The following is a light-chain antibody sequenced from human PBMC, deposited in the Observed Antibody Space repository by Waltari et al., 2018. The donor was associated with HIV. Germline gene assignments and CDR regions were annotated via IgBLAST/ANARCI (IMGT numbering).Light chain of an antibody. V-gene: IGLV4-69*01. CDR3: QTWTTSIVL. CDR2: LNSDGSY. J-gene: IGLJ2*01. Sequence: QLVLTQSPSASASLRASVKLTCTLSSGHSNYATAWHQHQPGKGPRYLMRLNSDGSYLKGDGNPDRYSGSSSGARRYLIMSSLQSEDEANYYCQTWTTSIVLFGGGTKLTVL. CDR1: SGHSNYA.